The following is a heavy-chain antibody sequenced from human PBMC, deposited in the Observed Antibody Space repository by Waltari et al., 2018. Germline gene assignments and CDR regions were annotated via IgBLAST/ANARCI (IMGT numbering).Heavy chain of an antibody. CDR1: GYSISSGYY. J-gene: IGHJ3*02. CDR3: ARRGTTRAFDI. V-gene: IGHV4-38-2*01. Sequence: QVQLQESGPGLVKPSETLSLPCAVSGYSISSGYYWGWIRQPPGKGLEWIGSIYHSGSTYYNPSLKSRVTISVDTSKNQFSLKLSSVTAADTAVYYCARRGTTRAFDIWGQGTMVTVSS. D-gene: IGHD1-1*01. CDR2: IYHSGST.